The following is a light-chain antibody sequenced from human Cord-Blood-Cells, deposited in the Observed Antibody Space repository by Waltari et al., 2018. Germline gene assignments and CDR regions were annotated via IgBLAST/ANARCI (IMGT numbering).Light chain of an antibody. CDR3: QTWGTGGV. J-gene: IGLJ2*01. CDR2: LNSDGSH. V-gene: IGLV4-69*01. Sequence: QLVLTQSPSASASLGASVKLTCTLSSGHSSYAIACHQQQPAKGPRYLMKLNSDGSHSKGDGIPDRFSGSSSGAERYLTISSLQSEDEADYYCQTWGTGGVFGGGTKLTVL. CDR1: SGHSSYA.